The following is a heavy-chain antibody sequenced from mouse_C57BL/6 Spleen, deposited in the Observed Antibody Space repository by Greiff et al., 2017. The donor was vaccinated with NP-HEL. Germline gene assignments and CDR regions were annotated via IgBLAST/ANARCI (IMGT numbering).Heavy chain of an antibody. Sequence: QVQLQQSGPGLVQPSQSLSITCTVSGFSLTSYGVHWVRQSPGKGLEWLGVIWSGGSTDYNAAFISRLSISKDNSKSQVFFKMNSLQADDAAIYYCARGGWYFDVRGTGTTVTVSS. CDR2: IWSGGST. CDR3: ARGGWYFDV. CDR1: GFSLTSYG. J-gene: IGHJ1*03. V-gene: IGHV2-2*01.